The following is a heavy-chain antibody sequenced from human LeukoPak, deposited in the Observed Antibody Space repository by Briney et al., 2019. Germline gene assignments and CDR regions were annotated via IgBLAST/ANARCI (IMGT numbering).Heavy chain of an antibody. CDR1: GITFSRHG. CDR2: IADDGGVK. J-gene: IGHJ4*02. Sequence: GGSLRLSCVASGITFSRHGMDWVRQAPGKGLEWVAVIADDGGVKQYADSVKGRFTVSGDNSKSTLYLQMNGLSVEDTAIYYCAREATWGEWYFDHWGQGTPVTVSS. CDR3: AREATWGEWYFDH. D-gene: IGHD3-3*01. V-gene: IGHV3-30*03.